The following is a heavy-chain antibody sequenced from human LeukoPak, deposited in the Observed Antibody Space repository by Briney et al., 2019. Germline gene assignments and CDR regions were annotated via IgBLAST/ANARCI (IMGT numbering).Heavy chain of an antibody. CDR1: GFAFSDYY. V-gene: IGHV3-11*04. Sequence: GGSLRLSCAASGFAFSDYYMSWIRQAPGKGLEWVSYISSSGSTIYYANSVKGRFTISRDNAKNSLYLQMNSLRAEDTAVYYCARAGLLWFGESPLFDYWGQGTLVTVSS. CDR2: ISSSGSTI. J-gene: IGHJ4*02. CDR3: ARAGLLWFGESPLFDY. D-gene: IGHD3-10*01.